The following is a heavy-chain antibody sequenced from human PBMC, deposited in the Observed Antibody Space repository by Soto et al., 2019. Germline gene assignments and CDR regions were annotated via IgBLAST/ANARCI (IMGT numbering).Heavy chain of an antibody. CDR1: GGSFNNYV. CDR2: IIPNYKAA. V-gene: IGHV1-69*06. D-gene: IGHD4-17*01. Sequence: QVQLVQSGAEVRKPGSSVKVSCEASGGSFNNYVISWLRQAPGQGLEWMGGIIPNYKAANYAHKFRGRLTITAEKATNTAYMDLNSLRPEDTATYYCARYWNAGTLYGAFDIWGQGTTVIVS. J-gene: IGHJ3*02. CDR3: ARYWNAGTLYGAFDI.